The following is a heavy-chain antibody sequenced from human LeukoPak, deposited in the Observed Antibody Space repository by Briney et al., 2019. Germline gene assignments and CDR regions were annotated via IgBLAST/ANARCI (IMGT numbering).Heavy chain of an antibody. D-gene: IGHD3-9*01. J-gene: IGHJ6*02. CDR3: ARGSILTGYSYYYYGMDV. CDR2: INHSGST. Sequence: PSETLSLTCAVYGGSFSGYYWSWIRQPPGKGLEWMGEINHSGSTNYNPSLKSRVTISVDTSKNQFSLKLSSVTAADTAVYYCARGSILTGYSYYYYGMDVWGQGTTVTVSS. CDR1: GGSFSGYY. V-gene: IGHV4-34*01.